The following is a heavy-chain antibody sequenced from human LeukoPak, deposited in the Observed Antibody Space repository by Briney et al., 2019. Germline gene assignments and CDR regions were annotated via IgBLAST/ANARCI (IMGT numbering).Heavy chain of an antibody. CDR1: GGSISSYY. J-gene: IGHJ3*02. CDR2: IYYSGST. CDR3: VRSKYYDSSASAFDI. V-gene: IGHV4-59*08. D-gene: IGHD3-22*01. Sequence: SETLSLTCTVSGGSISSYYWSWIRQPPGKGLEWIGYIYYSGSTNYRPSLRSRVTISVDTPKSQISLKLSSVTAADTAVYYCVRSKYYDSSASAFDIWGQGTMVTVSS.